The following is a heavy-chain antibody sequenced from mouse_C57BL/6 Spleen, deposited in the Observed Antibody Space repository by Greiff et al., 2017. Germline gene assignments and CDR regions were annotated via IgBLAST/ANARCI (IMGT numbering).Heavy chain of an antibody. D-gene: IGHD2-3*01. J-gene: IGHJ2*01. CDR1: GYAFSSSW. V-gene: IGHV1-82*01. CDR3: AREEDGYYSY. CDR2: IYPGDGDT. Sequence: VQLQESGPELVKPGASVKISCKASGYAFSSSWMNWVKQRPGKGLEWIGRIYPGDGDTNYNGKFKGKATLTADKSSSTAYMQLSSLTSEDSAVYFCAREEDGYYSYWGQGTTLTVSS.